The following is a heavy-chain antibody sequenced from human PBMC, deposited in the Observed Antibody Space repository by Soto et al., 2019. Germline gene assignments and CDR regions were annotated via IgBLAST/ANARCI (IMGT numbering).Heavy chain of an antibody. CDR1: GASVSSGAYY. V-gene: IGHV4-31*03. CDR2: IYESGYT. CDR3: VRDLRHPAMVYPWFDP. J-gene: IGHJ5*02. Sequence: LTCTVSGASVSSGAYYWDWVRQRPGRGLEWIGYIYESGYTYYNTSLKSRLTISLDRSNNQFSLGLTSVTAADPAVYSCVRDLRHPAMVYPWFDPCGQGNPVP. D-gene: IGHD5-18*01.